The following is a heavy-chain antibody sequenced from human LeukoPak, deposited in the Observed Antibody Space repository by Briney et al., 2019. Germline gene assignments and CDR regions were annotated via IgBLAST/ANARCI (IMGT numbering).Heavy chain of an antibody. J-gene: IGHJ4*02. CDR2: INAGNGNT. V-gene: IGHV1-3*01. Sequence: ASVKVSCKASGYTFTSYTMHWVRQAPGQRLEWMGWINAGNGNTKYSQKFQGRVTMTRNTSISTAYMELSSLRSEDTAVYYCARDSSRLGGLSLFDYWGQGTLVTVSS. CDR3: ARDSSRLGGLSLFDY. CDR1: GYTFTSYT. D-gene: IGHD6-25*01.